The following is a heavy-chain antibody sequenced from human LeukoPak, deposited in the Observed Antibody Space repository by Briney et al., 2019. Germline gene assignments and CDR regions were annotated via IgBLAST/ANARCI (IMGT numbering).Heavy chain of an antibody. V-gene: IGHV4-34*01. CDR1: GGSLSGYY. J-gene: IGHJ5*02. CDR3: ARGRGFDP. Sequence: SETLSLTCAVYGGSLSGYYWSWIRQPPGKGLEWIGEINHSGSTNYNPSLKSRVTISVDTSKNQFSLKLSSVTAADTAVYYCARGRGFDPWGQGTLVTVSS. CDR2: INHSGST.